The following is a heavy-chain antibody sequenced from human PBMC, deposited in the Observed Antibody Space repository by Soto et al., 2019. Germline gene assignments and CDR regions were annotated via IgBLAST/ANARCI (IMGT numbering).Heavy chain of an antibody. CDR1: GVSLTSGNW. Sequence: SETLSLTCAVSGVSLTSGNWWTFVRQSPQRGLEYIGEIFHDGTANYYPSFERRVAMSVDTSRNQFSLKLTSVTAADTAVYFCARLVYDARLNYMYFDFWGPGTLVTVSS. V-gene: IGHV4-4*02. CDR3: ARLVYDARLNYMYFDF. CDR2: IFHDGTA. D-gene: IGHD6-6*01. J-gene: IGHJ4*02.